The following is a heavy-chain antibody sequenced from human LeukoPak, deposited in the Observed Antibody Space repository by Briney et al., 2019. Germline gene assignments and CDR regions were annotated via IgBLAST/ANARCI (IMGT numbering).Heavy chain of an antibody. V-gene: IGHV3-21*01. Sequence: GGSLRLSCAASGFTFSSYSMNWVRQAXXXXXXXXXXXSSSSSYIYYADSVKGRFTISRDNAKNSLYLQMNSLRAEDTAVYYCARGKNYYDSSGYYPWGQGTLVTVSS. CDR2: XSSSSSYI. CDR1: GFTFSSYS. D-gene: IGHD3-22*01. J-gene: IGHJ5*02. CDR3: ARGKNYYDSSGYYP.